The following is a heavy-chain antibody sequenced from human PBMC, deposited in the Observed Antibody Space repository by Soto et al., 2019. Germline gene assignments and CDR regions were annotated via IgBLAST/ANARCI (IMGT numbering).Heavy chain of an antibody. CDR3: ALIKVIGYFYWFPDY. Sequence: XGPTLVNPTETLTLTCTVSGFSLSNARMRVSWIRQPPGKALEWLSHIFSNDEKSYSTSLKSRLTISKDTSKSQVVLTMTNMGPVDTATYYCALIKVIGYFYWFPDYWGQGTLVTVSS. CDR1: GFSLSNARMR. V-gene: IGHV2-26*01. J-gene: IGHJ4*02. CDR2: IFSNDEK. D-gene: IGHD3-9*01.